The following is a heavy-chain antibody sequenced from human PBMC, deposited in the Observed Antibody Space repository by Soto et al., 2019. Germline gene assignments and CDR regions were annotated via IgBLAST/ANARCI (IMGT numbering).Heavy chain of an antibody. J-gene: IGHJ6*02. CDR1: GYTFTSYG. CDR2: ISAYNGNT. Sequence: QVQLVQSGAEVKKPGASVKVSCKASGYTFTSYGISWVRQAPGQGLEWMGWISAYNGNTNYAQKLQGRVTMTTDTSTSTAYMERRSLRSDDTAVYYCARVATYYDILTGPDYYGMDVWGQGTTVTVSS. D-gene: IGHD3-9*01. CDR3: ARVATYYDILTGPDYYGMDV. V-gene: IGHV1-18*01.